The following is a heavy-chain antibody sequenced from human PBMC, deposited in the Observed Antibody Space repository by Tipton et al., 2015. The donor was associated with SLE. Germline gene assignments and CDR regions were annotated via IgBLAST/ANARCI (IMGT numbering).Heavy chain of an antibody. Sequence: GSLRLSCVASGFTFGSEWMIWVRQAPGKGLEWVANINQGGTQTYSVDSVKGRFTISRDNAKNSLYLQMNSLRVGDTALYYCARGQGHGSVDVWGQGTTVTVSS. CDR2: INQGGTQT. J-gene: IGHJ6*02. CDR3: ARGQGHGSVDV. CDR1: GFTFGSEW. D-gene: IGHD5-24*01. V-gene: IGHV3-7*01.